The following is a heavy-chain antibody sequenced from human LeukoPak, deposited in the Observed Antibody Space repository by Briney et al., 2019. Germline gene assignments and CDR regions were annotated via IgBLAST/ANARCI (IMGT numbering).Heavy chain of an antibody. Sequence: PGGSLRLSCAASGFTFSSYAMTWVRQAPGKGLEWVSAISGSGGSIYYADSVKGRFTISRDNSKSTLSLQMNSLRAEDTAVYYCAKFAGRYYDSSGYFHYWGQGTLVTVSS. CDR2: ISGSGGSI. CDR3: AKFAGRYYDSSGYFHY. CDR1: GFTFSSYA. D-gene: IGHD3-22*01. J-gene: IGHJ4*02. V-gene: IGHV3-23*01.